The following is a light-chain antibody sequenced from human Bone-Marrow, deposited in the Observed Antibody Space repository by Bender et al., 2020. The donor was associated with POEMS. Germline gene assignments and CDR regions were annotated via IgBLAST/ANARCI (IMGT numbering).Light chain of an antibody. CDR1: SNDVGTYAL. CDR2: EDT. Sequence: QSALTQPASMSGSPGQSITISCTGTSNDVGTYALVPWYQHHPGKAPKLMIYEDTKWPSGVSDRFSASKSGNTASLTISGLQAEDEADYYCCSYAGDRTYVFGTGTKVTVL. CDR3: CSYAGDRTYV. V-gene: IGLV2-23*01. J-gene: IGLJ1*01.